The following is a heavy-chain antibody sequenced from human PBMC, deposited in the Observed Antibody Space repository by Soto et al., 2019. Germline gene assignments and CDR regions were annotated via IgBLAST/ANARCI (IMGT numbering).Heavy chain of an antibody. V-gene: IGHV4-4*02. Sequence: SETLSLTCAVSGGSINSNWWRWVRQPPGKGLEWIGEIYHSGRTNYNPSLKSRVTMSVDKSKNQFSLKLSSVTAADTAVYYCVTYYDGSGYRFDYWGQGALVTVSS. CDR2: IYHSGRT. D-gene: IGHD3-22*01. CDR3: VTYYDGSGYRFDY. J-gene: IGHJ4*02. CDR1: GGSINSNW.